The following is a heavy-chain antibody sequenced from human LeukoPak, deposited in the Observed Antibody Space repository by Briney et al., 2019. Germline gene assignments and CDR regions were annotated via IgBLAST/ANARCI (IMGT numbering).Heavy chain of an antibody. V-gene: IGHV3-30*02. CDR1: GFTFSSYG. CDR3: AKDSHRGYSYGQHYYFDY. J-gene: IGHJ4*02. D-gene: IGHD5-18*01. Sequence: GGSLRLSCAASGFTFSSYGMHWVRQAPGKGLEWVACIRYDGSNKYYADSVKGRFTISRDNSKNTLFLQMNSLRAEDTAVYYCAKDSHRGYSYGQHYYFDYWGQGTLVTVSS. CDR2: IRYDGSNK.